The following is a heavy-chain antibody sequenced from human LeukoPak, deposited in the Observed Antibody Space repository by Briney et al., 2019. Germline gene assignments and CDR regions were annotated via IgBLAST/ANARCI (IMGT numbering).Heavy chain of an antibody. J-gene: IGHJ4*02. CDR1: GGTFISYA. V-gene: IGHV1-69*13. Sequence: SVKVSCKASGGTFISYAISWSRQAPGQGLEWMGGIIPIFGTANYAQKFQGRVTITADESTSTAYMELSSLRSEDTAVYYCARVSDYGDYVFDYWGQGTLVTVSS. D-gene: IGHD4-17*01. CDR2: IIPIFGTA. CDR3: ARVSDYGDYVFDY.